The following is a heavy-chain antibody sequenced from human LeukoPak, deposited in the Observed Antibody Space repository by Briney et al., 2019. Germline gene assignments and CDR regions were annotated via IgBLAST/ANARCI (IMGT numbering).Heavy chain of an antibody. CDR3: ARDHLANLASRLFDP. CDR1: NYSISSDYY. V-gene: IGHV4-38-2*02. CDR2: IHHSGRT. D-gene: IGHD3-3*01. J-gene: IGHJ5*02. Sequence: SETLSLACIVSNYSISSDYYWGWIRQPPGKGLEWIGSIHHSGRTYYNPSLKSRVTISVDTSKNHFSLKLNSVTAADTAVYYCARDHLANLASRLFDPWGQGTLVTVSS.